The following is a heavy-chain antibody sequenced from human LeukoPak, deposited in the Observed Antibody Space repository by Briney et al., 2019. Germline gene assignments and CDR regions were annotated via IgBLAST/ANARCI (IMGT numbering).Heavy chain of an antibody. Sequence: PSETLSLTCTVSGGSISSYYWSWIRQAPGKGLEWMGCIYYSGSTNYNPSLKSRVTMSVDTSKNQFSLKLSSVTAADTAVYYCARGRGDLDYWGQGTLVTVSS. D-gene: IGHD3-16*01. CDR2: IYYSGST. CDR1: GGSISSYY. CDR3: ARGRGDLDY. J-gene: IGHJ4*02. V-gene: IGHV4-59*01.